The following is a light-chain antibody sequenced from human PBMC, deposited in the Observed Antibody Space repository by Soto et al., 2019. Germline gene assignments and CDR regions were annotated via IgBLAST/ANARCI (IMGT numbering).Light chain of an antibody. CDR3: QQYQSFSRT. V-gene: IGKV1-5*03. J-gene: IGKJ1*01. CDR2: KAS. Sequence: DIQMTQSPSTLSASVGGRVTITCRASQSISVWLAWYQQKPGKAPKPLIYKASSLESGVPSRFSGSGSGTEFTLTISSLQHDDFATYFCQQYQSFSRTFGPGTRVEIK. CDR1: QSISVW.